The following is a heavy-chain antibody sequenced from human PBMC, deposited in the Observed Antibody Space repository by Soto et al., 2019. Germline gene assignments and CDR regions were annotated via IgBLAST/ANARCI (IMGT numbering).Heavy chain of an antibody. CDR3: ARGRRRVVVVVAADYGMDV. J-gene: IGHJ6*02. CDR1: GGTFSSYA. Sequence: QVQLVQSGAEVKKPGASVKVSCKASGGTFSSYAISWVRQAPGQGLEWMGGIIPIFGTANYAQKFQGRVTITADESTSTAYMELSSLRSEDTAVYYCARGRRRVVVVVAADYGMDVWGQGTTVTVSS. D-gene: IGHD2-15*01. V-gene: IGHV1-69*13. CDR2: IIPIFGTA.